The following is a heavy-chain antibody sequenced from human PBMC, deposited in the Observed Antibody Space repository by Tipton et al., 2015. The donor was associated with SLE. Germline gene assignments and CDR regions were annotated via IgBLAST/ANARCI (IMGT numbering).Heavy chain of an antibody. CDR3: ARAPFGSGYYDVDWYFDL. CDR2: IYYSGST. D-gene: IGHD3-22*01. J-gene: IGHJ2*01. Sequence: TLSLTCTVSGGSISSSRYYWGWIRQPPGKGLEWIGYIYYSGSTNYNPSLKSRVTISVDTSKDQFSLKLSSVTAAGTAVYYCARAPFGSGYYDVDWYFDLWGRGTLVTVSS. V-gene: IGHV4-61*05. CDR1: GGSISSSRYY.